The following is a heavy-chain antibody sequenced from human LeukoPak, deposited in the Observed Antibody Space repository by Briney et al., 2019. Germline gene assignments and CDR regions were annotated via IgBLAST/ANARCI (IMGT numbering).Heavy chain of an antibody. CDR1: GFTVSSNY. CDR3: AKTGSSSWGYFDY. V-gene: IGHV3-66*01. D-gene: IGHD6-13*01. Sequence: GGSLRLSCAASGFTVSSNYMSWVRLAPGKGLEWVSVIYSSGNTYYADSVKGRFTISRDNSKNTLYLQMNSLRAEDTAVYYCAKTGSSSWGYFDYWGQGTLVTVSS. J-gene: IGHJ4*02. CDR2: IYSSGNT.